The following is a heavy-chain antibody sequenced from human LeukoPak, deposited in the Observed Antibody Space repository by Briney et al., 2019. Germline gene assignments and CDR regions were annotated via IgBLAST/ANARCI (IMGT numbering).Heavy chain of an antibody. CDR3: AISTSPYVIEVWINGPLDY. CDR2: INPKSGGT. CDR1: GYTFTGYY. V-gene: IGHV1-2*06. D-gene: IGHD3-22*01. J-gene: IGHJ4*02. Sequence: WASVKVSYKASGYTFTGYYMHWVRQAPGQGLEWMGRINPKSGGTNYAQEFQGRVTMTRDTSINTAYMELSRVRSDDTAVYYCAISTSPYVIEVWINGPLDYWGQGTLVTVSS.